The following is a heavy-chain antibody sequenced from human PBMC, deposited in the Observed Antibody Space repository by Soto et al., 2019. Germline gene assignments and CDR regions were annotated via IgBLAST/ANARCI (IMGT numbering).Heavy chain of an antibody. J-gene: IGHJ4*02. CDR3: ASDEGGP. Sequence: SQTLSLTCAISGDSVSSNSAAWSWIRQSPSRGLEWLGRTYYRSKWNSNYAVSVKGRVTINPDTSKNQFSLQLNSVTPEDTAVYYCASDEGGPWGQGTLVTVSS. V-gene: IGHV6-1*01. CDR2: TYYRSKWNS. CDR1: GDSVSSNSAA.